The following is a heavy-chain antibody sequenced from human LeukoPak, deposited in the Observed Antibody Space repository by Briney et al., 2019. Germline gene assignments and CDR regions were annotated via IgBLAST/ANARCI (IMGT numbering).Heavy chain of an antibody. CDR3: ARTDWAAAMVQDY. D-gene: IGHD5-18*01. CDR2: ISSSGSTI. J-gene: IGHJ4*02. CDR1: GFTFSSYE. Sequence: PGGSLRLSCAASGFTFSSYEMNWVRQAPGKGLEWVSYISSSGSTIYYADSVKGRFTISRDNAKNSLYLQTNSLRAEDTAVYYCARTDWAAAMVQDYWGQGTLVTVSS. V-gene: IGHV3-48*03.